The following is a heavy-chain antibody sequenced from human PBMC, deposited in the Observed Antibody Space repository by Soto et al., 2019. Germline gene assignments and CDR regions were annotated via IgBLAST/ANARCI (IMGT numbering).Heavy chain of an antibody. Sequence: GESLKISCKGSGYSFTSYWIGWVRQVPGKGLEWMGIIYTGDSDTRYSPSFQGQVTISADKSISTAYLQWSSLKASDTAIYYYDSKLPGHFQHWGQGTLVTVSS. D-gene: IGHD3-22*01. CDR3: DSKLPGHFQH. J-gene: IGHJ1*01. CDR2: IYTGDSDT. V-gene: IGHV5-51*01. CDR1: GYSFTSYW.